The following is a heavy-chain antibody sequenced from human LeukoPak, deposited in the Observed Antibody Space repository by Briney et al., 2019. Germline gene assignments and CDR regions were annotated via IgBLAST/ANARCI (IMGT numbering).Heavy chain of an antibody. V-gene: IGHV4-38-2*02. D-gene: IGHD3-9*01. Sequence: SETLSLTCTVSGYSISSGYYWGWIRQPPGKGLEWIGSIYESGSTYYNPSLKSRVTISVDTSKNQFSLKLNSVTAADTAVYYCARVTGYMIEDYFDYWGQGILVTVSS. CDR2: IYESGST. CDR3: ARVTGYMIEDYFDY. CDR1: GYSISSGYY. J-gene: IGHJ4*02.